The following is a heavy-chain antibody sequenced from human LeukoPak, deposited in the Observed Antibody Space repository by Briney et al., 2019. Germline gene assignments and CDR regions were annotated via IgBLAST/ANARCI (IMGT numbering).Heavy chain of an antibody. D-gene: IGHD2-15*01. CDR3: VRREGYSSSPLGS. CDR2: IHSSGSI. J-gene: IGHJ5*02. Sequence: PSETLSLTCTVSGGSIYNYWTWIRQPPGQGLEWIGYIHSSGSIHYNSSVRSRVTMSLDTSKNQFSFNLTSVTAADTAVYYCVRREGYSSSPLGSWGQGTLVTVSS. V-gene: IGHV4-59*08. CDR1: GGSIYNY.